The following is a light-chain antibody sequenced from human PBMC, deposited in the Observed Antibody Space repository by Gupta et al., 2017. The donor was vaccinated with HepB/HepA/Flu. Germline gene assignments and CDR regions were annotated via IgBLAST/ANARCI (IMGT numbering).Light chain of an antibody. CDR1: SSNIGSTT. Sequence: QSVLTQSPSASGTPGQTVTISCSGSSSNIGSTTVNWYQQLPVTAPKLLIYHNNQRPSVVPDRFSGSKSGTSASLAISGLQSEDDADYYCATWDDVLSRPVFGGGTTLTVL. J-gene: IGLJ2*01. CDR2: HNN. V-gene: IGLV1-44*01. CDR3: ATWDDVLSRPV.